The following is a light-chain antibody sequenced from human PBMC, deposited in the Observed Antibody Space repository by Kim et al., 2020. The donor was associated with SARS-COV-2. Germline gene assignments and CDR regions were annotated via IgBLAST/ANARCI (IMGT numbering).Light chain of an antibody. CDR3: CSYAGSYTVV. CDR2: DVS. Sequence: GQSVTTSCTGTSSDVGVYNYVSWYQHHPGKAPKLMIYDVSKWPSGVPDRFSGSKSGNTASLTISGLQAEDEADYYCCSYAGSYTVVFGGGTQLTVL. J-gene: IGLJ2*01. V-gene: IGLV2-11*01. CDR1: SSDVGVYNY.